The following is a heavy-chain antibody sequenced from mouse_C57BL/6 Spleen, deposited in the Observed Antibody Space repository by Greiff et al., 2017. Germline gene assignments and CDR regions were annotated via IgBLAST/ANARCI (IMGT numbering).Heavy chain of an antibody. CDR2: ISGGGGNT. Sequence: EVKVEESGGGLVKPGGSLKLSCAASGFTFSSYTMSWVRQTPEKRLEWVATISGGGGNTYYPDSVKGRFTISRDNAKNTLYLQMSSLRSEDTALYYCARHGGGFAYWGQGTLVTVSA. CDR3: ARHGGGFAY. J-gene: IGHJ3*01. CDR1: GFTFSSYT. V-gene: IGHV5-9*01.